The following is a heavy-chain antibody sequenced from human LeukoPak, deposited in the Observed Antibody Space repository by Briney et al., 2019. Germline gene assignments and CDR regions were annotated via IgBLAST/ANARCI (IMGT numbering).Heavy chain of an antibody. V-gene: IGHV3-7*03. CDR1: GFTFSSFW. CDR2: INQDGSEK. CDR3: AKDMGYDILTGSPDGFDI. Sequence: GGSLRLSCAASGFTFSSFWMSWVRQAPGKGLEWVAKINQDGSEKYYVDSVKGRFTISRDNAKNSLYLQMNSLRAEDTALYYCAKDMGYDILTGSPDGFDIWGQGTMVTVSS. D-gene: IGHD3-9*01. J-gene: IGHJ3*02.